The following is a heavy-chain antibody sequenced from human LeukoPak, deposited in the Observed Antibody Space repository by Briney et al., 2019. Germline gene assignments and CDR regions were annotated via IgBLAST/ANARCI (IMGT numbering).Heavy chain of an antibody. J-gene: IGHJ6*03. D-gene: IGHD3-10*01. V-gene: IGHV4-34*10. CDR3: AKYALGSYYYYYYYMDV. Sequence: PLETLSLTCAVYGGSFSGYYWSWIRQPPGKTLEWIGSIYSSGSTYYNPSLKSRVIIIIDTPKNHFSLTLSSVTAADTAVYYCAKYALGSYYYYYYYMDVWGKGTTVTVSS. CDR2: IYSSGST. CDR1: GGSFSGYY.